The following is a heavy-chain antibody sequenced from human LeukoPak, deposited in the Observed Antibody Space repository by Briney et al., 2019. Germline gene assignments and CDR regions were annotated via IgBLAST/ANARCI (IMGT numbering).Heavy chain of an antibody. CDR2: IYYSGST. D-gene: IGHD3-16*01. Sequence: SETLSLTCTVSGGSISSSSYYWGWIRQPPGKGLEWIGSIYYSGSTYYNPSLKSRVTISVDTSKNQCSLKLSSVTAADTAVYYCARTSIGGGVLYYFDYWGQGTLVTVSS. CDR3: ARTSIGGGVLYYFDY. CDR1: GGSISSSSYY. J-gene: IGHJ4*02. V-gene: IGHV4-39*01.